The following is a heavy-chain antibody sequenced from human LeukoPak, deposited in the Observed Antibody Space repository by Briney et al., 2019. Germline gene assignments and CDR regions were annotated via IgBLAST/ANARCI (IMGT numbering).Heavy chain of an antibody. D-gene: IGHD2/OR15-2a*01. Sequence: TSETLSPTCTVSGGSISIFYWSWIRQPAGQGLDWIGRIHSSGSINHNPSLKSRVTLSVDTSKNQVSLKLTSVAAADTAVYYCARGTFKDGLDVWGQGTTVTVSS. CDR2: IHSSGSI. CDR1: GGSISIFY. CDR3: ARGTFKDGLDV. J-gene: IGHJ6*02. V-gene: IGHV4-4*07.